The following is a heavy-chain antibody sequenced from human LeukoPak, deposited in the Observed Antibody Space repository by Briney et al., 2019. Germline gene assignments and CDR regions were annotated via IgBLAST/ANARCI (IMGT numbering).Heavy chain of an antibody. J-gene: IGHJ3*02. CDR2: IYSGGST. V-gene: IGHV3-66*01. Sequence: GGSLRLSCAASGFTVSSNFMSWVRQAPGKGLEWVSLIYSGGSTYYADSVKGRFTISRDISKNTLFLQLNSLRAEDTAVYYCARGGVVVAAIDAFDIWGQGALVTVSS. CDR3: ARGGVVVAAIDAFDI. CDR1: GFTVSSNF. D-gene: IGHD2-15*01.